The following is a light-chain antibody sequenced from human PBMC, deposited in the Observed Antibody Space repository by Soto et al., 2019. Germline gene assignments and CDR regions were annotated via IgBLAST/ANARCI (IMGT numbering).Light chain of an antibody. CDR3: QQTYSISVT. CDR2: SAS. J-gene: IGKJ1*01. CDR1: QNIDKY. V-gene: IGKV1-39*01. Sequence: DIRLNQTPASLSASVGDRVTVTCQASQNIDKYLHWYQQKPGKAPNLLIFSASILQSGVPSRFIGSGSGTEFTLTISGLQPEDFATYYCQQTYSISVTFGQGTKLDI.